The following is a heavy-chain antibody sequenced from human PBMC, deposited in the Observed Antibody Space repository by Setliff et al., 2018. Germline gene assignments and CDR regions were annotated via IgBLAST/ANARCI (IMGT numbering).Heavy chain of an antibody. J-gene: IGHJ3*02. CDR3: ARDSPTVVTHIRAFDI. V-gene: IGHV1-18*01. CDR1: GYTFTNYG. Sequence: ASVKVSCKASGYTFTNYGISWVRQAPRQGLEWMGWISASNGNTNSAQKLQGRVTMTTDTSTSTAYMELRSLRSDDTAVYYCARDSPTVVTHIRAFDIWGQGTMVTVS. CDR2: ISASNGNT. D-gene: IGHD4-17*01.